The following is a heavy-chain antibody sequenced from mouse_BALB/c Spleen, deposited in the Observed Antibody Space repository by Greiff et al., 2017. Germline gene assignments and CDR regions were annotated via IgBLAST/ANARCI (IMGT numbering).Heavy chain of an antibody. Sequence: VQLQQSGPGLVKPSQSLSLTCTVTGYSITSDYAWNWIRQFPGNKLEWMGYISYSGSTSYNPSLKSRISITRDTSKNQFFLQLNSVTTEDTATYYCAREGYDGHPAWFAYWGQGTLVTVSA. CDR3: AREGYDGHPAWFAY. D-gene: IGHD2-3*01. CDR1: GYSITSDYA. J-gene: IGHJ3*01. CDR2: ISYSGST. V-gene: IGHV3-2*02.